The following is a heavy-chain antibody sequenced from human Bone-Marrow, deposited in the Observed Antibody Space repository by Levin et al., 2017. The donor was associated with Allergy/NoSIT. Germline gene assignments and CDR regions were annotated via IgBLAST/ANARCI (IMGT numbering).Heavy chain of an antibody. J-gene: IGHJ4*02. D-gene: IGHD1-26*01. CDR3: ARGVGIVGATSFDY. CDR2: IYYSGST. CDR1: GGSISSYY. Sequence: PGGSLRLSCTVSGGSISSYYWSWIRQPPGKGLEWIGYIYYSGSTNYNPSLKSRVTISVDTSKNQFSLKLSSVTAADTAVYYCARGVGIVGATSFDYWGQGTLVTVSS. V-gene: IGHV4-59*01.